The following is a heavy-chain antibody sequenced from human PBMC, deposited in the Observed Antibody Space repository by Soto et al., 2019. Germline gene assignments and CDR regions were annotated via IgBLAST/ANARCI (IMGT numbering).Heavy chain of an antibody. Sequence: QLQLQESGSGLVKPSQTLSLTCAVSGGSISSGGYSWSWIRQPPGKGLEWIGYIYHSGSNYYNPSLKSRVTISVDRSKNQFSLKLSSVTAADTAVYYCARGHARGYSYGWFDPWGQGTLVTVSS. CDR1: GGSISSGGYS. J-gene: IGHJ5*02. CDR3: ARGHARGYSYGWFDP. CDR2: IYHSGSN. V-gene: IGHV4-30-2*01. D-gene: IGHD5-18*01.